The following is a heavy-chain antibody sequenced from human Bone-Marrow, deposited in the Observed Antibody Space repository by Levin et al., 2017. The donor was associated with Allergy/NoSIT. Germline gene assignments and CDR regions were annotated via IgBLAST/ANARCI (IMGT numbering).Heavy chain of an antibody. V-gene: IGHV1-2*06. CDR2: INPDSGGT. D-gene: IGHD2-15*01. CDR1: GSTFTGYY. J-gene: IGHJ3*01. Sequence: GESLKISCKASGSTFTGYYMHWVRQAPGQGLEWMGLINPDSGGTDYAQKFQDRVTMTRDTSISTAYMELSSLRSDDTAVYYCARVRMRYCSGGSCYNAFAVWGPGTKVTVSS. CDR3: ARVRMRYCSGGSCYNAFAV.